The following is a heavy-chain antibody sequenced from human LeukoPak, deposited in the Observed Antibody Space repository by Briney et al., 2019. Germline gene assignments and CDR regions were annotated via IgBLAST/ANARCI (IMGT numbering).Heavy chain of an antibody. D-gene: IGHD6-19*01. V-gene: IGHV1-18*01. Sequence: GASVKVSCEASGYTFTSYGISWVRQAPGQGLEWMGWISAYNGNTNYAQKLQGRVTMTTDTSTSTAYMELRSLRSDDTAVYYCARDRVAVAGTASGYWGQGTLVTVSS. CDR3: ARDRVAVAGTASGY. J-gene: IGHJ4*02. CDR2: ISAYNGNT. CDR1: GYTFTSYG.